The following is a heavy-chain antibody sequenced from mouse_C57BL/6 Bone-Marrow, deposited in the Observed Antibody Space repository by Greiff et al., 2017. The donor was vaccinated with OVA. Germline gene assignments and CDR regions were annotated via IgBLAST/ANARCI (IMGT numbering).Heavy chain of an antibody. V-gene: IGHV1-76*01. CDR1: GYTFTDSY. J-gene: IGHJ2*01. CDR2: IYPGSGNT. Sequence: VMLVESGAELVRPGASVKLSCKASGYTFTDSYINWVKQRPGQGLEWIARIYPGSGNTYYNEKFKGKATLTAEKSSSTAYMQLSSLTSEDSAVYFCARSVYYDSPDYWGQGTTLTVSS. D-gene: IGHD2-4*01. CDR3: ARSVYYDSPDY.